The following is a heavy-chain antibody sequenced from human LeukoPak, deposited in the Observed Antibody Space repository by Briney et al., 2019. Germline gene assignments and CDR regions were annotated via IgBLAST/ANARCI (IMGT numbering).Heavy chain of an antibody. J-gene: IGHJ4*02. V-gene: IGHV5-51*01. CDR3: ARHGGTTFDPIDY. D-gene: IGHD3-16*01. CDR1: GHSFISYW. CDR2: IYPGDSDT. Sequence: GESLKISCQGPGHSFISYWSAWVRQLPGKGLEWMGIIYPGDSDTRYSPSFQGQVTISADKSISTAYLQWSSLKASDTAMYYCARHGGTTFDPIDYWGQGTLVTVSS.